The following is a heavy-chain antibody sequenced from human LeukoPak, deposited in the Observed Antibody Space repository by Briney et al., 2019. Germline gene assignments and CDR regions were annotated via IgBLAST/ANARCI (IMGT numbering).Heavy chain of an antibody. CDR1: GYTFTSYD. V-gene: IGHV1-8*01. J-gene: IGHJ4*02. Sequence: ASVKVSCTASGYTFTSYDINWVRQATGQELEWMGWMNPNSGNTGYAQKFQGRVTLTRNTSISTAYLEPSSLRSEDTAVYYCARTRTRHSGSPGYWGQGTLVTVSS. CDR3: ARTRTRHSGSPGY. D-gene: IGHD1-26*01. CDR2: MNPNSGNT.